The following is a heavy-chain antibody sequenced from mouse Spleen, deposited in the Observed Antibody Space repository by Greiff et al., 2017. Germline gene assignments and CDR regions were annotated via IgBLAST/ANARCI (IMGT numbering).Heavy chain of an antibody. CDR3: ASNIYDGYSSYAMDY. D-gene: IGHD2-3*01. CDR1: GYTFTSYW. J-gene: IGHJ4*01. CDR2: IAPGSGST. V-gene: IGHV1S41*01. Sequence: DLVKPGASVKLSCKASGYTFTSYWINWIKQRPGQGLEWIGRIAPGSGSTYYNEMFKGKATLTVDTSSSTAYIQLSSLSSEDSAVYFCASNIYDGYSSYAMDYWGQGTSVTVSS.